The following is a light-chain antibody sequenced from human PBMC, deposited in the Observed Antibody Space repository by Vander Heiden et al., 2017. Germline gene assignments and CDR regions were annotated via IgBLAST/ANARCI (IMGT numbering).Light chain of an antibody. J-gene: IGLJ3*02. CDR2: EVS. CDR3: SSYTSSSTLWV. V-gene: IGLV2-14*01. CDR1: SSDVGGYNY. Sequence: QSALTQPASVSGSPGHSITIYCTGTSSDVGGYNYVSWYQQHPGKAPKLMIYEVSNRPSGVSNRFSGSKSGNTASLTISGLQAEDEADYYCSSYTSSSTLWVFGGGTKLTVL.